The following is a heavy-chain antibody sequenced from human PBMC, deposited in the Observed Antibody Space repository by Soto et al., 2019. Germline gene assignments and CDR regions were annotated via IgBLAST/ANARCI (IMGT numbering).Heavy chain of an antibody. CDR1: GFTFSSYA. V-gene: IGHV3-23*01. Sequence: GGSLRLSCAASGFTFSSYAMNWVRQAPGKGLEWVSALSYSGSSTYYADSVKGRFTISRDNSKNTLYLQMNSLRAEDTAVYYCAKDYSNPIYHYYMDVWGKGTTVTVSS. CDR2: LSYSGSST. CDR3: AKDYSNPIYHYYMDV. D-gene: IGHD4-4*01. J-gene: IGHJ6*03.